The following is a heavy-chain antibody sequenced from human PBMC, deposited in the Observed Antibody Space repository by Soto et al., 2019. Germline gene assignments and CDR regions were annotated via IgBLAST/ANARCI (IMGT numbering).Heavy chain of an antibody. CDR3: AREVLLRGAYFDY. Sequence: SETLSLTCTVSGGSISSYYWSWIRQPPGKGLEWIGYIYYSGSTNYNPSLKSRVTISVDTSKNQFSLKLSSVTAADTAVYYCAREVLLRGAYFDYSGQGTLVTVSS. CDR1: GGSISSYY. V-gene: IGHV4-59*01. CDR2: IYYSGST. J-gene: IGHJ4*02. D-gene: IGHD3-10*01.